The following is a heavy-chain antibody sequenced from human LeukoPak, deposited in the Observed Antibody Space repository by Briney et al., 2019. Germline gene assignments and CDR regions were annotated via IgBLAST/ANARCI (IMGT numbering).Heavy chain of an antibody. CDR1: GGSFSGYY. Sequence: PSETLSLTCAVYGGSFSGYYWSWIPDPPGKGLEWVGEITHSRSNNYNPSLKSRVTISVDTSKNQFSLKLSSVTAADTAVYYCARARSIAAYYYYYGMDVWGQGTTVTVSS. J-gene: IGHJ6*02. CDR3: ARARSIAAYYYYYGMDV. CDR2: ITHSRSN. D-gene: IGHD6-6*01. V-gene: IGHV4-34*01.